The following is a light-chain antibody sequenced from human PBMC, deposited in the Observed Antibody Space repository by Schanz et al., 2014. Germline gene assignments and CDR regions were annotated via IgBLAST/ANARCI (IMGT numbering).Light chain of an antibody. J-gene: IGKJ5*01. CDR3: QHYGSSPDT. CDR2: AAS. CDR1: QSVSNN. Sequence: EIVLTQSPGTLSLSPGERATLSCRASQSVSNNLAWYQQKPGQAPRLLISAASTRATAIPARFSGSGSGTDFTLAISRLEPEDFAVYYCQHYGSSPDTFGQGTRLELK. V-gene: IGKV3-20*01.